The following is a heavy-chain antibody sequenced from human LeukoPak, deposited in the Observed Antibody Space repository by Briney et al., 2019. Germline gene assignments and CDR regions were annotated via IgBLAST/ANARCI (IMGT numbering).Heavy chain of an antibody. J-gene: IGHJ4*02. Sequence: PGGSLRLSCAASGFTFDVYAMSWVRQVPGKGLEWVSGINWNGGSTGCADYVKGRFTISRDNAKHSLYLQMNSLRVEDTALYYCARSDSVLRGPWDYWGQGTLVTVSS. CDR3: ARSDSVLRGPWDY. CDR2: INWNGGST. V-gene: IGHV3-20*04. CDR1: GFTFDVYA. D-gene: IGHD3-10*01.